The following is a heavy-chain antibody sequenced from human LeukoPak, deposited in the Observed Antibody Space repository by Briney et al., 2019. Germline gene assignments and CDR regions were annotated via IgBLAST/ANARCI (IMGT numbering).Heavy chain of an antibody. V-gene: IGHV3-11*05. J-gene: IGHJ2*01. CDR1: GFTFSDYY. CDR3: TREDNWYFDL. CDR2: INTGSTYT. Sequence: GSLRLSCAASGFTFSDYYMTWIRQAPGKGLEWLSYINTGSTYTNYANSVKGRFTISRDNAKNSLYLQLNSLRAEDTAVYYCTREDNWYFDLWGRGTLVTVSS.